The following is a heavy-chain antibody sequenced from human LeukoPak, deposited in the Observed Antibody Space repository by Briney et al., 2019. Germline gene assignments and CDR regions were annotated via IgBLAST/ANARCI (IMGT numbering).Heavy chain of an antibody. D-gene: IGHD4-11*01. J-gene: IGHJ6*03. V-gene: IGHV3-21*01. CDR2: ITSSSSHI. CDR3: ARVMMGATVTTFHYYCMDV. Sequence: GGSLRLSCAACGFTFSHYSIDWVRQAPGKGLERVASITSSSSHIYYADSVKGRFTISRDNAKNEVYLQMNSLRAEDTAINYCARVMMGATVTTFHYYCMDVWGVGTTVTVSS. CDR1: GFTFSHYS.